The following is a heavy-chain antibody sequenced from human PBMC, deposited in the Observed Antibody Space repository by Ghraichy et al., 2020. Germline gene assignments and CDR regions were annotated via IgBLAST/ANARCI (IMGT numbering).Heavy chain of an antibody. CDR2: FDPEDGET. CDR3: ATYRPSVGATGGEGGHFDY. Sequence: ASVKVSCKVSGYTLTELSMHWVRQAPGKGLEWMGGFDPEDGETIYAQKFQGRVTMTEDTSTDTAYMELSSLRSEDTAVYYCATYRPSVGATGGEGGHFDYWGQGTLVTVSS. J-gene: IGHJ4*02. D-gene: IGHD1-26*01. CDR1: GYTLTELS. V-gene: IGHV1-24*01.